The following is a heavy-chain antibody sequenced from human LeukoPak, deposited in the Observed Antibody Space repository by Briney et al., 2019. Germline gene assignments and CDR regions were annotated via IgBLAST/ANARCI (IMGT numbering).Heavy chain of an antibody. V-gene: IGHV3-21*01. CDR2: IGSSSSYI. J-gene: IGHJ4*02. D-gene: IGHD6-13*01. Sequence: KPGGSLRLSCAASGFTFSTSWMTWVRQAPGKGLEWVSSIGSSSSYIYYADSVKGRFTISRDNAKNSLYLQMNSLRAEDTAVYYCARVGAAGFVFDYWGQGTLVTVSS. CDR1: GFTFSTSW. CDR3: ARVGAAGFVFDY.